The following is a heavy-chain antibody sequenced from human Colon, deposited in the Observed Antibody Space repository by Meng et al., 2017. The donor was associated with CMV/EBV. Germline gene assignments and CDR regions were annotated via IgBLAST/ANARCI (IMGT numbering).Heavy chain of an antibody. Sequence: FNSYGVSWVRKDHGQGPEWVAWISIQNGETKYAQKFQGRVTMTTDTSANTAYMELRSLRSDDTAVYYCARASYEFITFARGITPGDYWGQGTLVTVSS. D-gene: IGHD3-10*01. V-gene: IGHV1-18*01. J-gene: IGHJ4*02. CDR3: ARASYEFITFARGITPGDY. CDR2: ISIQNGET. CDR1: FNSYG.